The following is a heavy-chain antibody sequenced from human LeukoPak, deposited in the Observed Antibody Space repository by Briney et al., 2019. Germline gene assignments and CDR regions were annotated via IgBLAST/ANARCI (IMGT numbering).Heavy chain of an antibody. CDR1: GFTFSSYE. J-gene: IGHJ6*04. CDR3: ARGGAAAGIGYYYYGMDV. D-gene: IGHD6-13*01. V-gene: IGHV3-48*03. CDR2: ISSSGSTI. Sequence: PGGSLSLSCAASGFTFSSYEMNWVRQAPGKGLEWVSYISSSGSTIYYADSVKGRFTISRDNAKNSLYLQMNSLRAEDTAVYYCARGGAAAGIGYYYYGMDVWGKGTTVTVSS.